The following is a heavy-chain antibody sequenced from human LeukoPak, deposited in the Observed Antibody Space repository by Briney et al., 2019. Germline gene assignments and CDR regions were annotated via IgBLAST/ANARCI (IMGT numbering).Heavy chain of an antibody. CDR2: MNPNSGNT. CDR1: GYTFTSYD. CDR3: ASGITPTP. Sequence: GASVKVSCKASGYTFTSYDINWVRQATGQGLEWMGWMNPNSGNTGYAQKFQGRVTITRNTSRSTAYMGLSSLSSEDTAGYYRASGITPTPWGQGTLVTVSS. V-gene: IGHV1-8*03. J-gene: IGHJ5*02.